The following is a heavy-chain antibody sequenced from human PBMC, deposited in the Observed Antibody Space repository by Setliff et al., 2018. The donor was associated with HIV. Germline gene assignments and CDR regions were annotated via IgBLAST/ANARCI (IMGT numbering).Heavy chain of an antibody. CDR2: IYHSGST. CDR1: GYSISIGYY. CDR3: ARDGPLEGSYRYYYYYMDV. Sequence: SETLSLTCAVSGYSISIGYYWGWIRQPPGKGLEWIGNIYHSGSTNYNPSLKSRVTISVDTSKNQFSLKLSSVTAADTAVYYCARDGPLEGSYRYYYYYMDVWGKGTTVTVSS. D-gene: IGHD3-10*01. J-gene: IGHJ6*03. V-gene: IGHV4-38-2*02.